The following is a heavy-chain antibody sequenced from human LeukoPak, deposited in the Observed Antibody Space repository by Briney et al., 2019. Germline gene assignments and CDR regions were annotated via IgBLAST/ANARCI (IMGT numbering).Heavy chain of an antibody. V-gene: IGHV3-48*04. CDR2: IGSSGDTI. J-gene: IGHJ3*02. CDR1: GFTFSSYS. CDR3: ARVGSVDWNDGAFDI. D-gene: IGHD1-1*01. Sequence: GGSLRLSCAASGFTFSSYSINWDRQAPGKGLEWLSYIGSSGDTIYYADSVKGRFTISRDNAKNSLYLQMNSLRAEDTAVYYCARVGSVDWNDGAFDIWGQGTMVTVSS.